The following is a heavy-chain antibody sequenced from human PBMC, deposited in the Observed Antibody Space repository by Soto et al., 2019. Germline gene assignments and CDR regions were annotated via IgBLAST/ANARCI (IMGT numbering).Heavy chain of an antibody. CDR1: GGTFSSYA. J-gene: IGHJ6*02. CDR3: AGPPELTRIYYYYGMDV. CDR2: ILPIFGTA. V-gene: IGHV1-69*12. D-gene: IGHD1-7*01. Sequence: QVQLVQSGAEVKKPGSSVKVSCKASGGTFSSYAISWVRQAPGQGLEGMGGILPIFGTADYAQKFQGRVTITANESTSTAYMELSRLRSEDTAVYYCAGPPELTRIYYYYGMDVWGQGTTVSVSS.